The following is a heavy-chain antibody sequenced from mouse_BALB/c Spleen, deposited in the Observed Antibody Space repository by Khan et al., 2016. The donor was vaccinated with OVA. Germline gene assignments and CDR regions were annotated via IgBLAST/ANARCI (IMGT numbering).Heavy chain of an antibody. V-gene: IGHV1-7*01. D-gene: IGHD1-1*01. Sequence: QVQLKQSGAELAKPGASVKMSCKASGYTFTSYWMHWVKQRPGQGLEWIGYINPSTGYTEYNQKFKDKATLTADKSSSTAYMQLSSLTSEDSAVYYCGRGNYGSSSFAYWGQGTLVTVSA. J-gene: IGHJ3*01. CDR2: INPSTGYT. CDR3: GRGNYGSSSFAY. CDR1: GYTFTSYW.